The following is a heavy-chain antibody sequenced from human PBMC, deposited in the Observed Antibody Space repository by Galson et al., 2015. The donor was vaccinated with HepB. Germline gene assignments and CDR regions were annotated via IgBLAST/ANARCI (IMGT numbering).Heavy chain of an antibody. CDR2: TYYRSKWYN. V-gene: IGHV6-1*01. D-gene: IGHD1-26*01. CDR3: GRTSGSYFPFNY. CDR1: GDSVSNNSAA. J-gene: IGHJ4*02. Sequence: CAISGDSVSNNSAAWNWIRQSPSRGLEWLGRTYYRSKWYNDYGISIKSRITINPDTSKNQFSLQLNSVTPEDTAVYYYGRTSGSYFPFNYWGQGTLVTVSS.